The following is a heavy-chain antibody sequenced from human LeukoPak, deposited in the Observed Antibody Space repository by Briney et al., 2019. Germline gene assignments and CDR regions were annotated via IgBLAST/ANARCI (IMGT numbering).Heavy chain of an antibody. CDR2: IIPIFGTA. CDR3: ARDFAYGDYREDYFDY. J-gene: IGHJ4*02. D-gene: IGHD4-17*01. CDR1: GGTFSSYA. V-gene: IGHV1-69*13. Sequence: SVKVSCKASGGTFSSYAISWVRQAPGQGLEWMGGIIPIFGTANYAQKFQGRATITADESTSTAYMELSSLRSEDTAVYYCARDFAYGDYREDYFDYWGQGTLVTVSS.